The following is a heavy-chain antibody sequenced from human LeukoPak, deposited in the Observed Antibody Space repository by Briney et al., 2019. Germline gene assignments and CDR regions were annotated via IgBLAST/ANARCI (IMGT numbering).Heavy chain of an antibody. V-gene: IGHV4-4*08. CDR2: MSDSGRL. J-gene: IGHJ3*02. D-gene: IGHD3-22*01. CDR3: ARYYDSSGYWGYDAFDI. Sequence: SETLSLTCAVSGGSISNYYWSWIRQSPEKGLEWIAFMSDSGRLDYNPSLKSRVTMAGDTSKNHFTLKLTSVTAADTAVYYCARYYDSSGYWGYDAFDIWGQGTMVIVSS. CDR1: GGSISNYY.